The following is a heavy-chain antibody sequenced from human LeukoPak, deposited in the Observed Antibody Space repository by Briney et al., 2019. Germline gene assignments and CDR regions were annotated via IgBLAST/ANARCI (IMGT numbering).Heavy chain of an antibody. CDR3: ARGGGYYFDY. CDR2: IYYSGST. D-gene: IGHD3-16*01. Sequence: SETLSLTCTVSGGSIRSDYWSWIRQPPGKGLEWIGYIYYSGSTNYNPSLKSRVTISVDTSKNQFSLKLRSVTAADTAVYYCARGGGYYFDYWGQGTLVTVSS. CDR1: GGSIRSDY. V-gene: IGHV4-59*01. J-gene: IGHJ4*02.